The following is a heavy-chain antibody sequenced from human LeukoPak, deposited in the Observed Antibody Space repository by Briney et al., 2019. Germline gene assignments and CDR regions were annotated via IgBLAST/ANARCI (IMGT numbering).Heavy chain of an antibody. V-gene: IGHV3-64*04. Sequence: GGSLRLSCSASGFIFSSYAMHWVRQAPGKGLEYVSGISFNGGNTYFADSVKGRFTISRDNSKDTVYLEMKTLRAEDTAVYYCAKSQGSSWQIFDYWGQGTLVTVSS. CDR2: ISFNGGNT. CDR1: GFIFSSYA. CDR3: AKSQGSSWQIFDY. J-gene: IGHJ4*02. D-gene: IGHD6-13*01.